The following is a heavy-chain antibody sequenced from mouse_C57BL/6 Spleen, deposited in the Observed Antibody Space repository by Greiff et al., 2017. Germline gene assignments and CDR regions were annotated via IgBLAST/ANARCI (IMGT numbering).Heavy chain of an antibody. CDR2: IYPGDGDT. D-gene: IGHD1-1*01. J-gene: IGHJ1*03. Sequence: VQLQQSGPELVKPGASVKISCKASGYAFSSSWMNWVKQRPGKGLEWIGRIYPGDGDTNYNGKFKGKATLTADKSSSTAYMQLSSLTSEDSAVYVCARDYYGSSEYFDVWGTGTTVTVSS. CDR1: GYAFSSSW. V-gene: IGHV1-82*01. CDR3: ARDYYGSSEYFDV.